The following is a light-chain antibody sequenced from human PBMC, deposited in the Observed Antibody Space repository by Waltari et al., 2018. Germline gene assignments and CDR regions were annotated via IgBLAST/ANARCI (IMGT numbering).Light chain of an antibody. CDR1: QSISSY. J-gene: IGKJ3*01. CDR2: AAS. V-gene: IGKV1-39*01. Sequence: DVQMTQSPSSLSASVGDRVTITCRASQSISSYLNWYQKKPGKAPKLLIYAASGLQSGVPSRFSGSGSGSDFTLTISSLQPDDFATYYCQQYSSFPFTFGPGTKVDIK. CDR3: QQYSSFPFT.